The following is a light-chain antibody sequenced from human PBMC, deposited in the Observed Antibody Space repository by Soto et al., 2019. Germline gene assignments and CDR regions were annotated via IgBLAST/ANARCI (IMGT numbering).Light chain of an antibody. V-gene: IGLV2-14*03. J-gene: IGLJ3*02. CDR3: SSYTNKDTLL. Sequence: QSALTQPASVSGPPGQSITISCTGTSSDVGGYDHVSWYQQHPGKAPKLIIYDVTVRPSGISPRFSGSKSDNTASLAVSGLQPEDEADYYCSSYTNKDTLLFGGGTKLTVL. CDR1: SSDVGGYDH. CDR2: DVT.